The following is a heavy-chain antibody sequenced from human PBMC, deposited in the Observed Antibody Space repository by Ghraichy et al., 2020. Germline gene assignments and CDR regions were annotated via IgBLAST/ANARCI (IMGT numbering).Heavy chain of an antibody. CDR3: ARAANYGSGSYTGVGIDY. D-gene: IGHD3-10*01. V-gene: IGHV4-34*01. J-gene: IGHJ4*02. Sequence: SETLSLTCAVYGGSFSGYYWSWIRQPPGKGLEWIGEINHSGSTNYNPSLKSRVTISVDTSKNQFSLKLSSVTAADTAVYYCARAANYGSGSYTGVGIDYWGQGTLVTVSS. CDR2: INHSGST. CDR1: GGSFSGYY.